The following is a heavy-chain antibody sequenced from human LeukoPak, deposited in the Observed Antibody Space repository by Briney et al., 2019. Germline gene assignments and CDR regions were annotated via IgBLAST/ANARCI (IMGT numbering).Heavy chain of an antibody. V-gene: IGHV3-30*01. Sequence: GRSLRLSCAASGFTFSSYAMHWVRQAPGKGLEWVAAISRDGSNKYHADSVKGRFTISRDNSKNTVYLQMNSLRAEDTAVYFCAGSPKYSSSWYEYFQHWGQGTLVTVSS. D-gene: IGHD6-13*01. J-gene: IGHJ1*01. CDR2: ISRDGSNK. CDR3: AGSPKYSSSWYEYFQH. CDR1: GFTFSSYA.